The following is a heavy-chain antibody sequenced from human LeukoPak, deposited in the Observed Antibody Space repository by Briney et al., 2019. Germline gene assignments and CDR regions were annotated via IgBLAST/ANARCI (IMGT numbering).Heavy chain of an antibody. D-gene: IGHD6-13*01. V-gene: IGHV1-8*01. Sequence: ASVKVSCKASGNTFTSYDINWVRQATGQGLEWMGWMNPNSGNTGYAQKFQGRVTMTRNTSISTAYMELSSLRSEDTAAYYCARGYSSSWYEYWGQGTLVTVSS. CDR2: MNPNSGNT. J-gene: IGHJ4*02. CDR1: GNTFTSYD. CDR3: ARGYSSSWYEY.